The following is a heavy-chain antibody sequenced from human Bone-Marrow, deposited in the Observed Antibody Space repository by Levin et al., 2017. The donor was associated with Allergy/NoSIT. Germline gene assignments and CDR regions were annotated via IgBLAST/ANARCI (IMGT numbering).Heavy chain of an antibody. D-gene: IGHD2-2*01. CDR3: ARDFWDIVVVPAAIPYFDY. CDR1: GYTFTSYG. V-gene: IGHV1-18*01. CDR2: ISAYNGNT. Sequence: ASVKVSCKASGYTFTSYGISWVRQAPGQGLEWMGWISAYNGNTNYAQKLQGRVTMTTDTSTSTAYMELRSLRSDDTAVYYCARDFWDIVVVPAAIPYFDYWGQGTLVTVSS. J-gene: IGHJ4*02.